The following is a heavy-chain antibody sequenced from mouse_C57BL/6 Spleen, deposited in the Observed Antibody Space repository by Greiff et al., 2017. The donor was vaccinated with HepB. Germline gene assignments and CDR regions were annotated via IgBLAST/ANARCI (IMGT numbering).Heavy chain of an antibody. CDR2: IDPSDSYT. CDR3: ANKDY. J-gene: IGHJ3*01. V-gene: IGHV1-50*01. Sequence: VQLQQPGAELVKPGASVKLSCKASGYTFTSYWMQWVKQRPGQGLEWIGEIDPSDSYTNYNQKFKGKATLTVDTSSSTAYMQLSSLTSEDSAVYYCANKDYWGQGTLVTVS. CDR1: GYTFTSYW.